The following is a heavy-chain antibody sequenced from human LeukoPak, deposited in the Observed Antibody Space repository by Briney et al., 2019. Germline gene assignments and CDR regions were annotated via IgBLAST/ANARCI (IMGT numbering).Heavy chain of an antibody. CDR2: IIPIFGTA. CDR1: GGTFSSYA. J-gene: IGHJ3*02. Sequence: GASVKVSCKASGGTFSSYAISWVRQAPGHGLEWMGGIIPIFGTANYAQKFQGRVTITADESTSTAYMELSSLRSEDTAVYYCARAFLHYYDSSGSDAFDIWGQGTMVTVSS. D-gene: IGHD3-22*01. V-gene: IGHV1-69*13. CDR3: ARAFLHYYDSSGSDAFDI.